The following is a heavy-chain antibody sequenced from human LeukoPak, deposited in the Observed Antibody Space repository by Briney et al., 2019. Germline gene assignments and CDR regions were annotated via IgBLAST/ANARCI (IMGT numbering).Heavy chain of an antibody. CDR2: IYYSGST. CDR1: GGSISISSYY. CDR3: ARGVVAAAGRTFDF. D-gene: IGHD6-13*01. J-gene: IGHJ4*02. Sequence: SETLSLTCTVSGGSISISSYYWGWIRQPPGKGLEWIGSIYYSGSTYYNPSLKSRVTISVDTSKNQFSLKLSSVTAADTAVYYCARGVVAAAGRTFDFWGQGTLVTVSS. V-gene: IGHV4-39*01.